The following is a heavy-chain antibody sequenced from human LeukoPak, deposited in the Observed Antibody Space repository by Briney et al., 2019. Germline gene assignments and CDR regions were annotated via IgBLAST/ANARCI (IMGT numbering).Heavy chain of an antibody. CDR3: ARDGRVTVGATRYGY. J-gene: IGHJ4*02. D-gene: IGHD1-26*01. CDR2: ISSSSSYI. Sequence: GGSLRLSCAASGFTFSSYSMNWVRRASGKGLEWGSSISSSSSYIYYADSVKGRFTISRDNAKNSLYLQMNSLRAEDTAVYYCARDGRVTVGATRYGYWGQGTLVTVSS. V-gene: IGHV3-21*01. CDR1: GFTFSSYS.